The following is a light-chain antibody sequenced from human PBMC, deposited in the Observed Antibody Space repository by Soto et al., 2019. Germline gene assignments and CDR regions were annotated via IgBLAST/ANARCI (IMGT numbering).Light chain of an antibody. CDR3: QSYDMYLSGPVI. Sequence: QSALTQPPSVSGAPGQRVTISCSGSSSNIGADYDVHWYQHLPGTSPKLLIFGNFNRPSGVPDRFSGSKSGTSASLAITGLQAEDEGVYYCQSYDMYLSGPVIFGGGTKLTVL. J-gene: IGLJ2*01. CDR2: GNF. CDR1: SSNIGADYD. V-gene: IGLV1-40*01.